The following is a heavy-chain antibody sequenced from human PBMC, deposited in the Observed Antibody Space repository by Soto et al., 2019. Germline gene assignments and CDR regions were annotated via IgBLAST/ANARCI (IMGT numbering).Heavy chain of an antibody. Sequence: SETLSLTCTVSGGSISSYYWSWIRQPPGKGLEWIGYIYYSGSTNYNPSLKSRVTISVDTSKNQFSLKLSSVTAADTAVYYCASVHSGYDPTFDYWGQGTLVTVSS. CDR1: GGSISSYY. CDR3: ASVHSGYDPTFDY. J-gene: IGHJ4*02. V-gene: IGHV4-59*01. D-gene: IGHD5-12*01. CDR2: IYYSGST.